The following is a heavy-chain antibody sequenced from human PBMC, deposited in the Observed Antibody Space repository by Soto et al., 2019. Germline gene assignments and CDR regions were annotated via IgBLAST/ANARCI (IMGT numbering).Heavy chain of an antibody. D-gene: IGHD3-22*01. CDR3: ARDRLAVMIVVEYDAFDI. J-gene: IGHJ3*02. CDR1: GCTFSSYA. V-gene: IGHV1-69*13. Sequence: SVKVSCKASGCTFSSYAISWVRQAPGQGLEWMGGIIPIFGTANYAQKFQGRVTITADESASTAYMELSSLRSEDTAVYYCARDRLAVMIVVEYDAFDIWGQGKMVTVSS. CDR2: IIPIFGTA.